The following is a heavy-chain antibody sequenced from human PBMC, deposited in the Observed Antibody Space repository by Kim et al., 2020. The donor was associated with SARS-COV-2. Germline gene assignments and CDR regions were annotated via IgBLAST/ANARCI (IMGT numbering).Heavy chain of an antibody. Sequence: SETLSLTCDVSGGSISSGTWWSWVRQPPGTGLAWIGEISHSGNTNYNPSLRSRVTISVDKSKNQFSLSLNSVTAADTAVYYCARLDYDSGGYYWFDPWGQGTLATVSS. CDR2: ISHSGNT. CDR1: GGSISSGTW. CDR3: ARLDYDSGGYYWFDP. V-gene: IGHV4-4*02. D-gene: IGHD1-26*01. J-gene: IGHJ5*02.